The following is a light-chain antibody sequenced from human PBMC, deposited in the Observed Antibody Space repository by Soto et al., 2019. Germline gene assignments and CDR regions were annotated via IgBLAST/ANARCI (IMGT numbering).Light chain of an antibody. Sequence: QSVLTQPPSASGTPGQRVTISCSGSSSNIGSNYVYWYQQLPGTAPQLLIYRNNHRPSGVPARFSGSQSGTSASLATSGLRSADEAAYYCAAWDDSLSGENVVFGGGTKLTVL. CDR2: RNN. CDR3: AAWDDSLSGENVV. J-gene: IGLJ2*01. V-gene: IGLV1-47*01. CDR1: SSNIGSNY.